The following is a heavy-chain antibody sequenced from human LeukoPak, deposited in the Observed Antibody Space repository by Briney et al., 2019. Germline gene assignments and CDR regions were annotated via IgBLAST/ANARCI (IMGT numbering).Heavy chain of an antibody. CDR2: ISSSSSYI. CDR1: GFTFSSYS. V-gene: IGHV3-21*01. D-gene: IGHD4-17*01. Sequence: GGSLRLSCAASGFTFSSYSMNWVRQAPGKGLEWVSSISSSSSYIYYADSVKGRFTISRDNAKNSLYLQMNSLRAEDTAVYYCARPTERRDAFGIWGQGTMVTVSS. CDR3: ARPTERRDAFGI. J-gene: IGHJ3*02.